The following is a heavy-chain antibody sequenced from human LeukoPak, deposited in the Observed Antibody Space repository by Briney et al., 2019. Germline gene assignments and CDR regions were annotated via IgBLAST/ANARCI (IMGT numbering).Heavy chain of an antibody. D-gene: IGHD6-19*01. CDR1: GFTFSDYN. CDR2: ISRSGSTK. J-gene: IGHJ4*02. V-gene: IGHV3-11*04. CDR3: ARDLGYSSGPNY. Sequence: PGGSLRLSCAASGFTFSDYNMRWIRQAPGKGLEWVSSISRSGSTKYYADSVKGRFTIPRDNAKNSLYLQMNSLRAEDTAVYYCARDLGYSSGPNYWGQGTRVTVSS.